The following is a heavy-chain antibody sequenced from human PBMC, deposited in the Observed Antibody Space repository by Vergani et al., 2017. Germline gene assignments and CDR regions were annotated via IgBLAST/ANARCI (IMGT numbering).Heavy chain of an antibody. CDR2: IYPGDSEV. Sequence: EKQLVQSGSETKKPGESLKISCQAFGYIFSNFWIGWVRQRPGRGLEWMGIIYPGDSEVKSNPTFRGQVIFSVDTSVNTAYLQWSSLKASDTAMYYCARHGSSSSNWFDPWSQGSLVTVSS. CDR1: GYIFSNFW. CDR3: ARHGSSSSNWFDP. D-gene: IGHD6-6*01. V-gene: IGHV5-51*01. J-gene: IGHJ5*02.